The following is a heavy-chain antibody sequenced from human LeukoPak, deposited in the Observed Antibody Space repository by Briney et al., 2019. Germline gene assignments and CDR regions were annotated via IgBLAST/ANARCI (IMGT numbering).Heavy chain of an antibody. Sequence: GGSLRLSCAASGFTFTNYYLSWIRQAPGKGLEWISHISSSGGTRFYADSVKGRFTISRDNSKNTLYLQMNSLRAEDTAVYYCAKGYYYDSSGYYYHFDYWGQGTLVTVSS. J-gene: IGHJ4*02. D-gene: IGHD3-22*01. V-gene: IGHV3-11*01. CDR3: AKGYYYDSSGYYYHFDY. CDR1: GFTFTNYY. CDR2: ISSSGGTR.